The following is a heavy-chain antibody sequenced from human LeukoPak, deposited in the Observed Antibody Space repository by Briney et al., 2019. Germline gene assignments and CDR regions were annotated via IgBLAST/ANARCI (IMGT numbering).Heavy chain of an antibody. J-gene: IGHJ4*02. CDR2: IRNKANGHTT. CDR3: TKGAGCSGGSCRSTFDY. V-gene: IGHV3-72*01. CDR1: GFTFSDHY. Sequence: PGGSLRLSCAASGFTFSDHYMDWVRQAPGKGLEWVGRIRNKANGHTTEYAASVKGRFTISRDDPKNSLYLQMNSLKTEDTAVYYCTKGAGCSGGSCRSTFDYWGQGTLVTVSS. D-gene: IGHD2-15*01.